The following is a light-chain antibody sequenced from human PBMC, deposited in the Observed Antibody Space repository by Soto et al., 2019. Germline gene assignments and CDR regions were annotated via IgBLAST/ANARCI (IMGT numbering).Light chain of an antibody. CDR3: CSYAGSYTLYV. CDR1: SSDVGGYNY. J-gene: IGLJ1*01. V-gene: IGLV2-11*01. Sequence: ALTQPRSVSGSPGQSVTISCTGTSSDVGGYNYVSWYQQHPGTAPKLMIYDVSMRPSGVPDRFSGSKSGNTASLTISGLQAEDEADYYCCSYAGSYTLYVFGTGTKVTV. CDR2: DVS.